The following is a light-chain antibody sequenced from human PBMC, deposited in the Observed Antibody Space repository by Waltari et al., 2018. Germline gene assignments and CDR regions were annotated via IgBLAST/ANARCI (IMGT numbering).Light chain of an antibody. CDR2: KAS. CDR1: QSISVW. CDR3: QHYNRYPVT. Sequence: DIQMTQSPSTLSASVGDRVTITCRASQSISVWMAWYQQKVGRAPNLLIYKASILKTGVPSRFSGSGSGTEFTLTISSLQPDDFATYYCQHYNRYPVTFGLGTKVEIK. J-gene: IGKJ1*01. V-gene: IGKV1-5*03.